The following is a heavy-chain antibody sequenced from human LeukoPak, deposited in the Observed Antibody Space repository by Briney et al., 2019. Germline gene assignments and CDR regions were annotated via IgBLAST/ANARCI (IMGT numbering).Heavy chain of an antibody. CDR2: INTDGSST. CDR3: AKDIVVVPAAGYMDV. D-gene: IGHD2-2*01. V-gene: IGHV3-74*01. CDR1: GFTFSSYW. J-gene: IGHJ6*03. Sequence: GGSLRLSCAASGFTFSSYWMHWVRQAPGKGLVWVSRINTDGSSTSYADSVKGRFTISRDNAKNTLYLQMNSLRAEGTAVYYCAKDIVVVPAAGYMDVWGKGTTVTVSS.